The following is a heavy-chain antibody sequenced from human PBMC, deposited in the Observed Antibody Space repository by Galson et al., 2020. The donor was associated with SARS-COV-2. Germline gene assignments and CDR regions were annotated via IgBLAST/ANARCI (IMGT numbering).Heavy chain of an antibody. CDR2: LSAYSGET. J-gene: IGHJ4*02. CDR1: GYTFTSYA. D-gene: IGHD3-10*01. V-gene: IGHV1-18*01. CDR3: ARDIYYGSGVFDY. Sequence: ASVKVSCKTSGYTFTSYALNWVRQAPGHGLEWIGWLSAYSGETRSAEKFQGRVTMTTDPSTRPGYMELRSLGFDDTAVYCCARDIYYGSGVFDYWGQGSLV.